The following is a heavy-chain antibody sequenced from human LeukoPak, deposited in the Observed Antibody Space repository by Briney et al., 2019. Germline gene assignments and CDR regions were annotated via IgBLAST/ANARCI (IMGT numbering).Heavy chain of an antibody. V-gene: IGHV3-15*01. J-gene: IGHJ6*03. CDR2: IKSKTDGGTT. Sequence: GGSLRLSCAASAFTFSNAWMSWVRQAPGKGLEWVGRIKSKTDGGTTDYAAPVKGRFTVSRDDSKNTLYLQMNSLKTEDTAVYYCTTDRGDYGSGSYEIYYFYMDVWGEGTTVTVSS. CDR1: AFTFSNAW. CDR3: TTDRGDYGSGSYEIYYFYMDV. D-gene: IGHD3-10*01.